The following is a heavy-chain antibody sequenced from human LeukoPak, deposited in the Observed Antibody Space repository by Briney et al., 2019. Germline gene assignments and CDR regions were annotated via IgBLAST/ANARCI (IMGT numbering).Heavy chain of an antibody. V-gene: IGHV3-7*01. CDR2: IKQDGSEK. CDR3: ARERYSYGFNYFDY. CDR1: GFTFSSYW. D-gene: IGHD5-18*01. Sequence: GGSLRLSCAASGFTFSSYWMSWVRQAPGKGLEWVANIKQDGSEKYYVDSVKGRFTISRDNAKNSLYLQMNSLRAEDTAVYYCARERYSYGFNYFDYWGQGTLVTVSS. J-gene: IGHJ4*02.